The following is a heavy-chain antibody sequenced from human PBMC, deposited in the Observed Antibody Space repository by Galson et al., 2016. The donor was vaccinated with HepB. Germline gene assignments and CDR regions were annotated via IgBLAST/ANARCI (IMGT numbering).Heavy chain of an antibody. Sequence: SLRLSCAASGFTFNNYGMTWVRQAPGKGLEVVSSISRSGDSRDYAYSVKGRFTISIDNSKNTLSLQMNSLRAEDTAVYYCVQGSTAPAVWGKGTTVTVSS. CDR1: GFTFNNYG. D-gene: IGHD1-26*01. CDR2: ISRSGDSR. V-gene: IGHV3-23*01. CDR3: VQGSTAPAV. J-gene: IGHJ6*04.